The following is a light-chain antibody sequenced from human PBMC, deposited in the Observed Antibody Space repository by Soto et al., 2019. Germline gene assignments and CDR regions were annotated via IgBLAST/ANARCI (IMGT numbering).Light chain of an antibody. CDR2: NNN. J-gene: IGLJ3*02. CDR3: AAWDDSLNGVV. V-gene: IGLV1-44*01. CDR1: SSNIGRNF. Sequence: QLVLTQSPSASGTPGQRVTISCSGSSSNIGRNFVTWYQQLPGTAPKLLIYNNNRRPSGVPDRFSGSKSGTSASLAIRGLQSEDEAHYHCAAWDDSLNGVVFGGGTKLTVL.